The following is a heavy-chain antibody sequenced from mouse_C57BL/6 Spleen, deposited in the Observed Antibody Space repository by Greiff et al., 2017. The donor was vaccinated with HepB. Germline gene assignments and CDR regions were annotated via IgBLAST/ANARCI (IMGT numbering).Heavy chain of an antibody. Sequence: VQLKQSGPVLVKPGASVKMSCKASGYTFTDYYMNWVKQSHGKSLEWIGVINPYNGGTSYNQKFKGKATLTVDKSSSTAYMELNSLTSEDSAVYYCARSGGKGVDYWGQGTTLTVSS. D-gene: IGHD1-1*02. CDR2: INPYNGGT. V-gene: IGHV1-19*01. CDR1: GYTFTDYY. CDR3: ARSGGKGVDY. J-gene: IGHJ2*01.